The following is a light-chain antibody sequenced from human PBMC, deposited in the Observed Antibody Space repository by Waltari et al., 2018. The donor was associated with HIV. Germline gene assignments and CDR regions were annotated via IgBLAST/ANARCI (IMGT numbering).Light chain of an antibody. V-gene: IGLV1-44*01. CDR3: AAWDDSLRGV. CDR2: SNN. CDR1: SSNIGSNT. Sequence: QSVLTQPPSASGTPGQRVTISCSGSSSNIGSNTVNWYQQLPGTAPQLLIYSNNLRPSGVPDRFSGSRSGTSASLAISGLQSEDEAYYYCAAWDDSLRGVFGGGTKLTVL. J-gene: IGLJ2*01.